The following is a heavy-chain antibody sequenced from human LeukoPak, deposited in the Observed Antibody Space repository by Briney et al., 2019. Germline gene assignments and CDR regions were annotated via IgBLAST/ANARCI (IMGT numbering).Heavy chain of an antibody. CDR1: GFTFDDYA. Sequence: PGRSLRLSCAASGFTFDDYAMHWVRQAPGKGLEWVSGISWNSGSIGYADSVKGRFTISRDNAKNSLYLQMNSLRAEDTALYYCAKDIGSLQRSIAAAGKGYYYYGMDVWGQGTTVTVSS. CDR3: AKDIGSLQRSIAAAGKGYYYYGMDV. CDR2: ISWNSGSI. D-gene: IGHD6-13*01. V-gene: IGHV3-9*01. J-gene: IGHJ6*02.